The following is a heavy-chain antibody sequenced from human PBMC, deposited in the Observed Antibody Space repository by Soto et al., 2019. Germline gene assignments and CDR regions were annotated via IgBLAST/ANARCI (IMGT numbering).Heavy chain of an antibody. CDR2: IIHIFGTA. CDR3: ARGRWYYDSSGCPIDY. CDR1: GGTFSSYA. J-gene: IGHJ4*02. V-gene: IGHV1-69*01. D-gene: IGHD3-22*01. Sequence: QVQLVQSGAEVKKPGSSVKVSCKASGGTFSSYAISWVRQAPGQGLEWMGGIIHIFGTANYAQKFQGRVTITADESTSTAYMELSSLRSEDTSVYYCARGRWYYDSSGCPIDYWGQGTLVTVSS.